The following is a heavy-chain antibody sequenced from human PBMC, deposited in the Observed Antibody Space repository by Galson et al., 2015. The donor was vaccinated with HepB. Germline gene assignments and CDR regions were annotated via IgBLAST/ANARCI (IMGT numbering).Heavy chain of an antibody. J-gene: IGHJ4*02. CDR1: GFTFSSYS. Sequence: SLRLSCAASGFTFSSYSMNWVRQAPGKGLEWVSYISSSSSTIYYADSVKGRFTISRDNAKNSLYLQMNSLRAEDTAVYYCASPMRYCSGGSCYSLDYWGQGTLVTVSS. D-gene: IGHD2-15*01. CDR3: ASPMRYCSGGSCYSLDY. V-gene: IGHV3-48*01. CDR2: ISSSSSTI.